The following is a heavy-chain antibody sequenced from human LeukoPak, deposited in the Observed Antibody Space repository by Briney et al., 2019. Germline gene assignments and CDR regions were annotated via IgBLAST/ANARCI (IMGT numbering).Heavy chain of an antibody. D-gene: IGHD2-2*01. CDR3: AKAPDIVVVPARFDY. J-gene: IGHJ4*02. Sequence: GGSLRLSCAASGFTFSSYAMSWVRQAPGKGLEWVPAISGSGGSTYYADSVKGRFTISRDNSKNTLYLQMNSLRAEDTAVYYCAKAPDIVVVPARFDYWGQGTLVTVSS. CDR1: GFTFSSYA. V-gene: IGHV3-23*01. CDR2: ISGSGGST.